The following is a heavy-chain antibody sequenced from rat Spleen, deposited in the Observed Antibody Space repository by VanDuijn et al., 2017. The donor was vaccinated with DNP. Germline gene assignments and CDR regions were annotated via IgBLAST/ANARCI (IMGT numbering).Heavy chain of an antibody. Sequence: QVQLKESGPVLVQASETLSLTCTVSGFSLSSYGVIWVRQPPGKGLEWMGVIWGNGNTNYNSALKSRLSISRDTSKNQLFLKVNSLQGEDTATYYCARDGGAGDFDYWGQGVMVTVSS. CDR1: GFSLSSYG. J-gene: IGHJ2*01. V-gene: IGHV2-13*01. D-gene: IGHD1-12*02. CDR3: ARDGGAGDFDY. CDR2: IWGNGNT.